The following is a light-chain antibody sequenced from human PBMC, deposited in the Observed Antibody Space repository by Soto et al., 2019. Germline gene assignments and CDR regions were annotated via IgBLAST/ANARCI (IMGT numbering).Light chain of an antibody. CDR1: QLGSKY. J-gene: IGLJ1*01. CDR2: KDT. Sequence: SYELTQPPSVSVSPGQTASITCSGDQLGSKYASWYQQKPGQSPVLVIYKDTKRPSGIPERFSGSNSGNTATLTISGTQAMDEADYYCQAWDSNTYVFGTGTKVTVL. CDR3: QAWDSNTYV. V-gene: IGLV3-1*01.